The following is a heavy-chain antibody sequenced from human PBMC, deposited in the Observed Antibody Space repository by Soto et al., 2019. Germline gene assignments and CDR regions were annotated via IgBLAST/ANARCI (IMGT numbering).Heavy chain of an antibody. CDR1: GGSVSSCSYY. V-gene: IGHV4-61*01. CDR2: IYYSGST. Sequence: SETLSLAWTVSGGSVSSCSYYWSWIRQPPGKGLEWVGYIYYSGSTNYNPSLKSRVTISVDTSKNQFSLQLSSVTAADTAVYYCAFASRTDNWFDPWGQGTLVTVSS. J-gene: IGHJ5*02. CDR3: AFASRTDNWFDP. D-gene: IGHD2-2*01.